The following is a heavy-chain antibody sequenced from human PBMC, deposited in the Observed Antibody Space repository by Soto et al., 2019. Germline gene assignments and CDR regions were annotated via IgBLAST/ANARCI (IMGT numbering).Heavy chain of an antibody. J-gene: IGHJ4*02. CDR2: LIPILDVA. CDR1: GSTFSTYT. CDR3: ARDGLYCSGGSCYSFDY. D-gene: IGHD2-15*01. Sequence: QVQLVQSGAEVKEPGSSVKVSCKASGSTFSTYTLSWVRQAPGQGLEWMGRLIPILDVAHYPQKFQGRVTITADKSTTTVYMELRSLRSEDTAVYYCARDGLYCSGGSCYSFDYWGQGTLVTVSS. V-gene: IGHV1-69*08.